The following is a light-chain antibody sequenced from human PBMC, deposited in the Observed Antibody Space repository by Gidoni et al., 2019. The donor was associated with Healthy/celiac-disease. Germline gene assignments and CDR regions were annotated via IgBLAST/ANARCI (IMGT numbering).Light chain of an antibody. CDR2: DVS. CDR1: NSDVCGYNY. J-gene: IGLJ1*01. V-gene: IGLV2-11*01. CDR3: CSYAGSYSDV. Sequence: QSALTQPRSVSGSPGQSVTISCTGTNSDVCGYNYVSCYQQHPGKAPNLMIYDVSKRPSGVPDRFSGSKSGNTASLTISGLQAEDEADYYCCSYAGSYSDVFGTGTKVTVL.